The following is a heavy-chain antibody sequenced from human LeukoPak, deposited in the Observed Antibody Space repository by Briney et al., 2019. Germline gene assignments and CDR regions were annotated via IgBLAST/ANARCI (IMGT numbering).Heavy chain of an antibody. V-gene: IGHV1-18*01. CDR3: ARHPLRFLERLRPFGLFDY. D-gene: IGHD3-3*01. J-gene: IGHJ4*02. Sequence: ASVKVSCKASGYTFTSYGISWVRQAPGQGLEWMGWISAYNGNTNYAQKLQGRVTMTTDTSTSTAYMELRSLRSDDTAVYYCARHPLRFLERLRPFGLFDYWGQGTLVTVSS. CDR1: GYTFTSYG. CDR2: ISAYNGNT.